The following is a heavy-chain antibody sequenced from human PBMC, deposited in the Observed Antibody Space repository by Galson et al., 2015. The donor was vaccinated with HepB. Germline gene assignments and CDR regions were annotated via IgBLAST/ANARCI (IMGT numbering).Heavy chain of an antibody. CDR2: ISSSSSTI. Sequence: SLRLSCAASGFTFSSYSMNWVRQAPGKGLEWVSYISSSSSTIYYADSVKGRFTISRDNAKNSLYLQMNSLRAEDTAVYYCARDLRVTYRSEAVWGQGTLVTVSS. V-gene: IGHV3-48*01. CDR1: GFTFSSYS. J-gene: IGHJ4*02. D-gene: IGHD6-25*01. CDR3: ARDLRVTYRSEAV.